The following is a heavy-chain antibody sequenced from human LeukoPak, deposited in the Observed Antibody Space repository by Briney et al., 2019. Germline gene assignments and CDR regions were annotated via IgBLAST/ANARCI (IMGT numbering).Heavy chain of an antibody. Sequence: SGGSLRLSCAASGFSLSDVYMSWIRQAPGKGLEWVTYISSSGSSTKYADFVKGRFTISKDNAKNSLYLQMNNLRVEDTAVYYCARDRGRVAGEYFDYWGQGTLVTVSS. D-gene: IGHD6-19*01. V-gene: IGHV3-11*06. CDR2: ISSSGSST. J-gene: IGHJ4*02. CDR1: GFSLSDVY. CDR3: ARDRGRVAGEYFDY.